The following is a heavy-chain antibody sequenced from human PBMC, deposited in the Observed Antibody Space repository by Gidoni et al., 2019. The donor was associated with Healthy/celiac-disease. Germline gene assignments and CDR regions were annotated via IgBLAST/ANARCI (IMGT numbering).Heavy chain of an antibody. CDR1: GYSFTSYW. Sequence: EVQLVQSGAEVKTPGESLKISCKGSGYSFTSYWIGWVRQMPGKGLEWMGIIYPGDSDTRYSPYFQGQVTISADKSISTAYLQWSSLKASDTAMYYCARHTNPWSDAFDIWGQGTMVTVSS. V-gene: IGHV5-51*01. CDR3: ARHTNPWSDAFDI. CDR2: IYPGDSDT. D-gene: IGHD2-8*01. J-gene: IGHJ3*02.